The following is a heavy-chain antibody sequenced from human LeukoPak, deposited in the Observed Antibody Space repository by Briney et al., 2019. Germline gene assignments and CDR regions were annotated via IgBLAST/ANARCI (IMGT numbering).Heavy chain of an antibody. V-gene: IGHV1-2*02. CDR1: GYTFTGYY. Sequence: ASVKVSCKASGYTFTGYYMHWVRQAPGQGLEWMGWINPNSGGTNYAQKFQGRVTMTRDTSIRTAYMELSRLRSDDTAVYYCAREMGEYYDILTGYFPFDYWSQGTLVTVSS. CDR2: INPNSGGT. D-gene: IGHD3-9*01. CDR3: AREMGEYYDILTGYFPFDY. J-gene: IGHJ4*02.